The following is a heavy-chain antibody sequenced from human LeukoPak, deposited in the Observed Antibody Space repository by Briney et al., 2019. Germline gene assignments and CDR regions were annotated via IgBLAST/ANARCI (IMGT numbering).Heavy chain of an antibody. D-gene: IGHD3-3*01. J-gene: IGHJ5*02. CDR3: ARGLGIFGVSWFDP. V-gene: IGHV4-34*01. CDR1: GESFGGYY. CDR2: INHSGST. Sequence: SETLYLTCTVYGESFGGYYWSWIRQPPGKGLEWIGEINHSGSTDYNPSLKSRVTISVDTSKNQFSLKLTSVTAADTAVYYCARGLGIFGVSWFDPWGQGTLVTVSS.